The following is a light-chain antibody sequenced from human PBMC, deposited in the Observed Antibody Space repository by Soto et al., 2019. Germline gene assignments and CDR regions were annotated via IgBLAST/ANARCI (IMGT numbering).Light chain of an antibody. CDR2: GNS. V-gene: IGLV1-40*01. CDR1: SSNIGAGYD. CDR3: QSYDSSLSGWV. J-gene: IGLJ3*02. Sequence: QSVLTQPPSVSGAPGQRVTISCTESSSNIGAGYDVHWYQQLPGTAPKLLIYGNSNRPSGGPDRFSGSKSGTSASLAITGLHAEDEADYYCQSYDSSLSGWVFGGGTKLTVL.